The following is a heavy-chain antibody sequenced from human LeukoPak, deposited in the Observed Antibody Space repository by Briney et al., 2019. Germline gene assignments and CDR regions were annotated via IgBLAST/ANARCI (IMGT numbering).Heavy chain of an antibody. V-gene: IGHV1-69*06. CDR2: IIPIFGTA. J-gene: IGHJ4*02. D-gene: IGHD3-22*01. CDR3: TTHVYYYASGGFFYSDY. CDR1: GGTFSSYA. Sequence: ASVKVSCKASGGTFSSYAISWVRQAPGQGLEWMGGIIPIFGTANYAQKFQGRVTITADKSTSTAYMELSSLRSEDTAVYYCTTHVYYYASGGFFYSDYWGRGTLVTVSS.